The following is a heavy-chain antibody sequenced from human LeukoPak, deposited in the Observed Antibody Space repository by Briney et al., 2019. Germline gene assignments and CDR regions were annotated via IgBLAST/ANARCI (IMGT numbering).Heavy chain of an antibody. Sequence: GGSLRLSCAASGFNFSIYSMNWVRQAPGKGLEWVSYITRSSTTIYYADSVEGRFTISRDNAKNSLYLQMNSLRAEDTAVYYCARTRDNYYYMDVWGKGTTVTVSS. D-gene: IGHD2-2*01. V-gene: IGHV3-48*04. CDR2: ITRSSTTI. CDR1: GFNFSIYS. CDR3: ARTRDNYYYMDV. J-gene: IGHJ6*03.